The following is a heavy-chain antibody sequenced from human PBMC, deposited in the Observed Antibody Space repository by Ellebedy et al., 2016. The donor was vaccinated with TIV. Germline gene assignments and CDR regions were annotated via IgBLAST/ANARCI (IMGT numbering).Heavy chain of an antibody. CDR1: GGSIRSYY. D-gene: IGHD4-17*01. V-gene: IGHV4-59*01. CDR2: IFYSGST. CDR3: ESDGGSDYGDYLGPNYYFQGTDV. Sequence: MPSETLSLTCTVSGGSIRSYYWSWIRQSPGKGLEWIGHIFYSGSTDYNPSLKSRVTISVDTSKNQFYLWLRSVTAAETAVYYCESDGGSDYGDYLGPNYYFQGTDVWGQGTTVTVSS. J-gene: IGHJ6*02.